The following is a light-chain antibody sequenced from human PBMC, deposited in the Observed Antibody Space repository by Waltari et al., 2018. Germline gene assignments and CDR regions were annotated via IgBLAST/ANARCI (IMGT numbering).Light chain of an antibody. V-gene: IGLV1-44*01. CDR2: SVN. CDR1: TSNVGLKT. Sequence: QSALTQPPSVSGTPGQRLTISCSGSTSNVGLKTVKWFQQFPGTAPKFLINSVNERPSGVPDRFSGSKSGTSASLVISGLQSEDEADYYCAAWDDNLDGWLFGGGTKVTVL. J-gene: IGLJ3*02. CDR3: AAWDDNLDGWL.